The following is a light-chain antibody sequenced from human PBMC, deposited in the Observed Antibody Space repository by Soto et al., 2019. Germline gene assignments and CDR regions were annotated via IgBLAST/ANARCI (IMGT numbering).Light chain of an antibody. CDR3: QQYGSSPYT. Sequence: EIVLTQSPGTLSLYPGERATLSCRASQSVSSSYLAWYQQKPGQAPRLLIYGASSRATGIPDRFSGSGSGTDFTLTISRLETEDFAVYYCQQYGSSPYTFGQGTKLEIK. J-gene: IGKJ2*01. CDR1: QSVSSSY. V-gene: IGKV3-20*01. CDR2: GAS.